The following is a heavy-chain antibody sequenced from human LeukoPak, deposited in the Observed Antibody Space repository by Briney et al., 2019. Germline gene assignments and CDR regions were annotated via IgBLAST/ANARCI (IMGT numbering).Heavy chain of an antibody. CDR2: TSYDGGKK. V-gene: IGHV3-30*18. Sequence: RSGGSLRLSCAASGFTFTSYGMHWVRQAPGKGLEWVALTSYDGGKKYYADSVKGRFTISRDNSKNTLYLQMNSLRAEDTAVYYCAKDRSGYDHFDYWGQGTLVTVFS. CDR3: AKDRSGYDHFDY. D-gene: IGHD5-12*01. J-gene: IGHJ4*02. CDR1: GFTFTSYG.